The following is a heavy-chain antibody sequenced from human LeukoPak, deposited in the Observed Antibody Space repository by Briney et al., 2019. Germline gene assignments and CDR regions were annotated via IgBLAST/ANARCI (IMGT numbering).Heavy chain of an antibody. CDR2: IYTSGST. D-gene: IGHD1-7*01. CDR3: ARHAFVGWNSDWFDP. V-gene: IGHV4-4*09. J-gene: IGHJ5*02. CDR1: GGSISSYY. Sequence: SETLSLTCTVSGGSISSYYWSWIRQPPGKGLEWIGYIYTSGSTNYNPSLKSRVTISVDTSKNQFSLKLSSVTAADTAVYYCARHAFVGWNSDWFDPWGQGTLVTVSS.